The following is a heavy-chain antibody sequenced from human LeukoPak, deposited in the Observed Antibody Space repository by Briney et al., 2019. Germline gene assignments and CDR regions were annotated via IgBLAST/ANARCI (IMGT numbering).Heavy chain of an antibody. V-gene: IGHV3-23*01. Sequence: GGSLRLSCGASGFTFSNYAMSWVRQAPGKGLECVSAITGCGRSTYYADSVKGRFTISRDNSKNTLYLQMNSLRTEDTAVYYCAKWRDYDVLTGYYVSDYWGQGTLVTVSS. D-gene: IGHD3-9*01. CDR2: ITGCGRST. J-gene: IGHJ4*02. CDR3: AKWRDYDVLTGYYVSDY. CDR1: GFTFSNYA.